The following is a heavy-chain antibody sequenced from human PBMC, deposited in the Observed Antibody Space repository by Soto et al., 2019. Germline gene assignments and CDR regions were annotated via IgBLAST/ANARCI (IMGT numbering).Heavy chain of an antibody. V-gene: IGHV3-30*03. CDR2: ISHNGSDK. D-gene: IGHD1-1*01. Sequence: QVQLVESGGGLVQPGRSLRLSCAASGFAFSSYGMHWVRQAPGKGLEWIAVISHNGSDKYYSDSVKGRFTISRDNSRNTLVLQMNSLRVEDAAVYYCAGTFPVEHYSYYGMDVWGQGSTVTVSS. CDR3: AGTFPVEHYSYYGMDV. J-gene: IGHJ6*01. CDR1: GFAFSSYG.